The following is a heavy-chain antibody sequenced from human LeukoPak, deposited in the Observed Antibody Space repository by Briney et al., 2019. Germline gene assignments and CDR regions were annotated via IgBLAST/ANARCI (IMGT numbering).Heavy chain of an antibody. CDR2: ISGSGGST. CDR1: GFTLSSYA. CDR3: AKAMDIVATIFD. Sequence: GGSLRLSCAASGFTLSSYAMSWVRQAPGEGLEWVSAISGSGGSTYYTDSVKGRFTISRDNSKNTLYLQMNSLRAEDTAVYYCAKAMDIVATIFDWGQGTLVTVSS. V-gene: IGHV3-23*01. J-gene: IGHJ4*02. D-gene: IGHD5-12*01.